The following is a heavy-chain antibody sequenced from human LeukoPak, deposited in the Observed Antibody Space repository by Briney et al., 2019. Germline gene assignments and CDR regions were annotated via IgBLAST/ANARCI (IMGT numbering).Heavy chain of an antibody. CDR1: GYTLTGYY. V-gene: IGHV1-2*02. CDR2: INPDSGGT. D-gene: IGHD4-17*01. J-gene: IGHJ6*03. CDR3: ARGGRNYGDYAWYYYYMDV. Sequence: VSVKVSCKASGYTLTGYYMHWVRQAPGQGLEWMGWINPDSGGTNYAQKFQGRVTMTRDTSISTAYMDLSRLRSDDTAIYYCARGGRNYGDYAWYYYYMDVWGKGTTVTVSS.